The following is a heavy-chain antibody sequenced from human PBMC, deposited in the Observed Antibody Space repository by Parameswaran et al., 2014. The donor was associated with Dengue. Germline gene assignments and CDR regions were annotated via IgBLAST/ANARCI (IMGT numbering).Heavy chain of an antibody. CDR2: IYYSGST. V-gene: IGHV4-31*02. J-gene: IGHJ3*02. Sequence: VRQMPGKGLEWIGYIYYSGSTYYNPSLKSRVTISVDTSKNQFSLKLSSVTAADTAVYYCARDGRDDSSGYSNDAFDIWGQGTMVTVSS. CDR3: ARDGRDDSSGYSNDAFDI. D-gene: IGHD3-22*01.